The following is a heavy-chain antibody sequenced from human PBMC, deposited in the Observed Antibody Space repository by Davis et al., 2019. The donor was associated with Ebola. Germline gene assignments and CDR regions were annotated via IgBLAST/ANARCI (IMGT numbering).Heavy chain of an antibody. CDR3: AKGLSYGSFDY. V-gene: IGHV3-9*01. Sequence: PGGSLRLSCAASGFTFDDYAMHWVRQAPGKGLEWVSGISWNSGSIGYADSVKGRFTISRDNAKNSLYLQMNSLRAEDTALYYCAKGLSYGSFDYWGQGTLVTVSS. J-gene: IGHJ4*02. CDR2: ISWNSGSI. D-gene: IGHD4-17*01. CDR1: GFTFDDYA.